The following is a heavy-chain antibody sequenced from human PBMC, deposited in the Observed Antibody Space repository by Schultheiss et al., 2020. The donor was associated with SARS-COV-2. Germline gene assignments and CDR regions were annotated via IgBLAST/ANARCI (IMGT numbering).Heavy chain of an antibody. Sequence: SETLSLTCTVSGGSISSYYWSWIRQPPGKGLEWIGYIYYSGSTYYNPSLKSRVTISVDTSKNQFSLKLSSVTAADTAVYYCARPPSIAARQHAFDIWGQGTMVTVSS. D-gene: IGHD6-6*01. J-gene: IGHJ3*02. CDR2: IYYSGST. CDR1: GGSISSYY. V-gene: IGHV4-59*12. CDR3: ARPPSIAARQHAFDI.